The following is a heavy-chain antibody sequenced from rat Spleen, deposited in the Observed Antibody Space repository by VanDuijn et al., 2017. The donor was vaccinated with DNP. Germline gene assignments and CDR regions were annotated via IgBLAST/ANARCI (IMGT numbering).Heavy chain of an antibody. D-gene: IGHD4-3*01. J-gene: IGHJ3*01. CDR2: ISTVGDNG. V-gene: IGHV5-25*01. Sequence: EVQLVASGGGLVQPGRSLKLSCEASGFTSSDYYMAWVRQAPTKGLEWVASISTVGDNGVYRNSVKGRFTIARDNAKSSLYLQMDSLRSEDTATYYCATGNSGFAYWGQGTLVTVSS. CDR3: ATGNSGFAY. CDR1: GFTSSDYY.